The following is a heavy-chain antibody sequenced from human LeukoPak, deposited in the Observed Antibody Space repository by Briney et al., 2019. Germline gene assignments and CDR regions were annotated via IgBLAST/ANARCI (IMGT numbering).Heavy chain of an antibody. CDR1: GFNFSNYW. D-gene: IGHD6-13*01. J-gene: IGHJ5*01. CDR2: VNPDGTLT. CDR3: ARVGRGSSWLDS. V-gene: IGHV3-74*01. Sequence: GGSLRLSCAASGFNFSNYWMHWVRQAPGRGLVWVSRVNPDGTLTTYTDSVRGRFTISRDNSKNMLYLDMNSLRIEDTSLYFCARVGRGSSWLDSWGQGALISVSS.